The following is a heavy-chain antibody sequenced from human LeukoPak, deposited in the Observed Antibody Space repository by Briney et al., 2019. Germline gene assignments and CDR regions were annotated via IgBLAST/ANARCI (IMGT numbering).Heavy chain of an antibody. V-gene: IGHV3-53*01. CDR1: GFTFSGHW. CDR3: ATTRGSSFDY. Sequence: GGSLRLSCTASGFTFSGHWIHWVRQAPGKGLEWVSLLRGDGRVYYADSVKGRFIISRDNVKNTFFLHMSSLRADDTAVYYCATTRGSSFDYWGQGTLVTVSS. D-gene: IGHD1-26*01. J-gene: IGHJ4*02. CDR2: LRGDGRV.